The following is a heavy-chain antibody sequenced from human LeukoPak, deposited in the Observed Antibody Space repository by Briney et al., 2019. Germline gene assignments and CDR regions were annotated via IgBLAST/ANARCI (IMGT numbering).Heavy chain of an antibody. CDR1: GYTFTGYY. CDR3: ARELSSNYYYYYGMDV. CDR2: INAGNGNT. D-gene: IGHD4/OR15-4a*01. J-gene: IGHJ6*02. Sequence: ASVKVSCKASGYTFTGYYMHWVRQAPGQRLEWMGWINAGNGNTKYSQKFQGRVTITRDTSASTAYMELSSLRSEDTAVYYCARELSSNYYYYYGMDVWGQGTTVTVSS. V-gene: IGHV1/OR15-3*02.